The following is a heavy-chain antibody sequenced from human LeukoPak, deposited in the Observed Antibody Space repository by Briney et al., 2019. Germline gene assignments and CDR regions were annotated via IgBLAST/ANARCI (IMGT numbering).Heavy chain of an antibody. CDR2: IYYSGST. V-gene: IGHV4-59*08. CDR3: ARGDTYLIPIGY. J-gene: IGHJ4*02. Sequence: SETLSLTCTVSGGSISSYYWSWIRQPPGKGLEWIGYIYYSGSTNYNPSLKSRVTISVDTSKNQFSLKLSSVTAADTAVYYCARGDTYLIPIGYWGQGTLVTVSS. CDR1: GGSISSYY. D-gene: IGHD2-21*01.